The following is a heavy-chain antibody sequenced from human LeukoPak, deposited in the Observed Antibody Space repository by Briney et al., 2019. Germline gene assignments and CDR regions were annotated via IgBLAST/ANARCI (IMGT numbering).Heavy chain of an antibody. Sequence: GGSLRLSFAASGFTFSSYWMHWVRPAPGKGLVWVSRINSDGSSTSYTDSVKGRFTISRDNSKNTLYLQMNSLRAEDTAVYYCAKDGYGSGSYYPYAFDIWGQGTMVTVSS. CDR2: INSDGSST. CDR3: AKDGYGSGSYYPYAFDI. D-gene: IGHD3-10*01. J-gene: IGHJ3*02. V-gene: IGHV3-74*01. CDR1: GFTFSSYW.